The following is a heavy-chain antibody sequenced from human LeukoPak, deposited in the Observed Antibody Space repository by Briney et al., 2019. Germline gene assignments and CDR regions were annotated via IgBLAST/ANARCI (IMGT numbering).Heavy chain of an antibody. J-gene: IGHJ4*02. V-gene: IGHV1-69*13. CDR3: ARVDRYSSWGNYFDY. CDR2: ISPIFGTA. Sequence: SVKVSCKASGGTFTSYTISWVRLAPGQGLEWMGGISPIFGTANYAQMFQGRVTITADESTSTAYMELSSLRSEDTAVYYCARVDRYSSWGNYFDYWGQGTLVTVFS. D-gene: IGHD6-19*01. CDR1: GGTFTSYT.